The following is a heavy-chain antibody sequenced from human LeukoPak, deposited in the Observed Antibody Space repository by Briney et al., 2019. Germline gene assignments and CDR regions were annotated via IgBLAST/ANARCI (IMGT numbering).Heavy chain of an antibody. V-gene: IGHV3-53*01. CDR2: IYSGGST. J-gene: IGHJ3*02. CDR3: ARAGDYGGNSGAFDI. Sequence: PGGSLRLSCAASGFTVSSNYMSWVRQAPGKGLEWVSVIYSGGSTYYADSVKGRFTISRDNSKNTLYLQMNSLRAEDTAVYYCARAGDYGGNSGAFDIWGQGTMVTVSS. D-gene: IGHD4-23*01. CDR1: GFTVSSNY.